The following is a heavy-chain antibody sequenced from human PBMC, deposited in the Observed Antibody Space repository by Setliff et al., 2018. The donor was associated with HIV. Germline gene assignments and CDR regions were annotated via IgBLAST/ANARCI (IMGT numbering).Heavy chain of an antibody. D-gene: IGHD3-22*01. CDR1: GFIFGDYW. V-gene: IGHV3-7*03. J-gene: IGHJ6*03. CDR3: ARAYYHHSGGYWSTDYYYSYMDV. Sequence: PVGSLRLSCASSGFIFGDYWMTWVRQAPGKGLEWVASIKQDGITKYYVDSVKGRFTISRDNAKNSLYLQMNSLRAEDTAVYCCARAYYHHSGGYWSTDYYYSYMDVWGKGTTVTVSS. CDR2: IKQDGITK.